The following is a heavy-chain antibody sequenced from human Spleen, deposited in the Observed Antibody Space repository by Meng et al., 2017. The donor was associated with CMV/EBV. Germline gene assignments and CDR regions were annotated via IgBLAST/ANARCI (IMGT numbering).Heavy chain of an antibody. CDR2: IKSKTDGGTT. D-gene: IGHD2-2*03. CDR3: ARDPSGDYDFTGYCLDY. Sequence: GGSLRLSCAASGFTFSNAWMSWVRQAPGKGLEWVGRIKSKTDGGTTDYAAPVKGRFTISRDDSKNTLYLQMNSLKTEDTAVYYCARDPSGDYDFTGYCLDYWGQGMLVTVSS. V-gene: IGHV3-15*01. CDR1: GFTFSNAW. J-gene: IGHJ4*02.